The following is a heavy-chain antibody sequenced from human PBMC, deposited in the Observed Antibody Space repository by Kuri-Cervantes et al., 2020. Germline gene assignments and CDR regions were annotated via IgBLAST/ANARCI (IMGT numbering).Heavy chain of an antibody. Sequence: SETLSLTCAVYGGSFSGYYWSWIRQPPGKGLEWIGEINHSGSTNYNPSLKSRVTISVDTSKNQFSLKLSSVTAADTAVYYCARDPKAFWSGYREYYFDYWGQGTLVTVSS. CDR1: GGSFSGYY. V-gene: IGHV4-34*01. CDR2: INHSGST. J-gene: IGHJ4*02. D-gene: IGHD3-3*01. CDR3: ARDPKAFWSGYREYYFDY.